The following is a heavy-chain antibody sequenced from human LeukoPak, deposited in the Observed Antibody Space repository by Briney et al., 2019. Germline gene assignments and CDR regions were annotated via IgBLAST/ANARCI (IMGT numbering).Heavy chain of an antibody. CDR2: ISAYNGNT. D-gene: IGHD6-13*01. V-gene: IGHV1-18*01. CDR1: GYTFTNYG. J-gene: IGHJ4*02. Sequence: GASVKVSCKASGYTFTNYGISWVRQAPGQGLEWMGWISAYNGNTNYAQKLQGRVTMTTDTSTSTAYMELRSLRSDDTAVYYCAREYQPEWDLLDSRTLDYWGQGTLVIVSS. CDR3: AREYQPEWDLLDSRTLDY.